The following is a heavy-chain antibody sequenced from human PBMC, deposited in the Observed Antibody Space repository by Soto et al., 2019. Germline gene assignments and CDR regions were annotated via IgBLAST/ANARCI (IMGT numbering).Heavy chain of an antibody. J-gene: IGHJ6*02. CDR3: ARANDIVATGRYHYGMDV. D-gene: IGHD5-12*01. CDR1: GGSISSGDYY. Sequence: PSETLSLTCTVSGGSISSGDYYWSWIRQPPGKGLEWIGYIYYSGSTYYNPSLKSRVTISVDTSKNQFSLKLSSVTAAVTAVYYCARANDIVATGRYHYGMDVWGQGTTVTVSS. V-gene: IGHV4-30-4*01. CDR2: IYYSGST.